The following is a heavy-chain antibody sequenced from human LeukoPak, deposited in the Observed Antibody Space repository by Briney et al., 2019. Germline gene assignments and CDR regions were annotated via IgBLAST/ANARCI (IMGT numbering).Heavy chain of an antibody. CDR2: IGISSGNT. CDR1: GFTFSAYS. Sequence: GSLRLSCAASGFTFSAYSMNWVRQAPGKGLEWISYIGISSGNTKYADSVKGRFTISGDKAKNSLYLQMNSLRVEDTAVYYCARDYKYAFDNWGQGTLVTVSS. CDR3: ARDYKYAFDN. V-gene: IGHV3-48*01. D-gene: IGHD5-24*01. J-gene: IGHJ4*02.